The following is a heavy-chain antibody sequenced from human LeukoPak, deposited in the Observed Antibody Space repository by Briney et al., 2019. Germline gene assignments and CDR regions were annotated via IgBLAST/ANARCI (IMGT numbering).Heavy chain of an antibody. J-gene: IGHJ4*02. D-gene: IGHD3-9*01. V-gene: IGHV5-51*01. CDR3: VRQSYDILTGYSEGAFDF. Sequence: KVGESLKISCKGSGFMFTAYWIGWVRQMPGKGLEWMGIIFPGDSDTRYSPSFQGQVTISADKSINSAYLQWSSLKASDTALYYCVRQSYDILTGYSEGAFDFWGQGTLVTVSS. CDR1: GFMFTAYW. CDR2: IFPGDSDT.